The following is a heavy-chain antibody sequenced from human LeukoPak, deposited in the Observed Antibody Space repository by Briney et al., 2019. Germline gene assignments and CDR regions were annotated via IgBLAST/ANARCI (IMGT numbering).Heavy chain of an antibody. CDR1: GFTFSSDD. V-gene: IGHV3-30*18. CDR2: ISYDGSNK. J-gene: IGHJ4*02. D-gene: IGHD4-17*01. Sequence: GSLRLSCAASGFTFSSDDMHWVRQAPGKGLEWVAVISYDGSNKYYADSVKGRFTISRDTSKNTLYLQVNSLGVEDTAVYYCAKDDYGFYWGQGTLVTVPS. CDR3: AKDDYGFY.